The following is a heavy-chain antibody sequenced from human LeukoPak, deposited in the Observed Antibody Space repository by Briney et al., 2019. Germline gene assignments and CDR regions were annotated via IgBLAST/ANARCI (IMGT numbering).Heavy chain of an antibody. Sequence: ASVKVSCKASGYTFTGYYMHWVRQAPGQGLEWMGRINPNSGGTNYAQKFQGRVTMTRDTSISTAYMELSSLRSDDTAVYYCARGQLVRGWFDPWGQGTLVTVSS. V-gene: IGHV1-2*06. CDR2: INPNSGGT. CDR3: ARGQLVRGWFDP. D-gene: IGHD6-13*01. CDR1: GYTFTGYY. J-gene: IGHJ5*02.